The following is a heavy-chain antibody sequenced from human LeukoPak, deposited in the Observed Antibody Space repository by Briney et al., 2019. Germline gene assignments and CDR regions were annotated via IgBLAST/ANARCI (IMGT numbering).Heavy chain of an antibody. V-gene: IGHV1-18*01. D-gene: IGHD2-15*01. CDR3: AGEFCSGGGCYYYGMDV. J-gene: IGHJ6*02. CDR1: GYTFISYG. Sequence: ASVKVSCKASGYTFISYGISWVRHAPGQGLEWMGWISGYNGNTNYAQEFQGRVTMTTDTSTSTAYLELRRLRSDDTAIYYCAGEFCSGGGCYYYGMDVWGQGTTVTVS. CDR2: ISGYNGNT.